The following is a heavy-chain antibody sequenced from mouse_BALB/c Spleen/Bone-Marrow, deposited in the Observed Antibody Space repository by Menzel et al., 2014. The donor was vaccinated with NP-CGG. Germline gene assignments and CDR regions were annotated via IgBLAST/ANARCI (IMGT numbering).Heavy chain of an antibody. J-gene: IGHJ3*01. V-gene: IGHV5-6-3*01. Sequence: EVQLVESGGGLVQPGGSLKLSCAASGFTFSNYGMSWVRQTPDKRLEMIATINVNGDTTYHPDSVKGRFTISRDNIKNTLYLQMSSLKSEDTAMYYCARGYDYSSCFAYWGQGTLVTVSA. CDR2: INVNGDTT. CDR1: GFTFSNYG. CDR3: ARGYDYSSCFAY. D-gene: IGHD2-4*01.